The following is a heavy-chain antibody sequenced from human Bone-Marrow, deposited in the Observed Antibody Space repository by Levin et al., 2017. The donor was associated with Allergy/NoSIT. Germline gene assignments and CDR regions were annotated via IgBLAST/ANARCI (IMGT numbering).Heavy chain of an antibody. Sequence: GGSLRLSCAASGFTFDDYAMHWVRQAPGKGLEWVSGISWNSGSIGYADSVKGRFTISRDNAKNSLYLQMNSLRAEDTALYYCAKDLRAGVAAAGNIDYWGQGTLVTVSS. J-gene: IGHJ4*02. CDR3: AKDLRAGVAAAGNIDY. CDR1: GFTFDDYA. D-gene: IGHD6-13*01. CDR2: ISWNSGSI. V-gene: IGHV3-9*01.